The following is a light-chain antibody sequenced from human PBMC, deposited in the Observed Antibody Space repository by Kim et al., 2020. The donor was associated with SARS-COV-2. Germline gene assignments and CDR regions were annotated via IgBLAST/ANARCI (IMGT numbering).Light chain of an antibody. J-gene: IGLJ1*01. Sequence: SSELTQDPAVSVALGQTVRITCQGDSLRRYYASWYQQKPGQAPVLVIYGKNNRPSGIPDRFSGSSSGNTASLTITGAQAEDEADYYCNSRDSSGYHYVFG. CDR1: SLRRYY. CDR3: NSRDSSGYHYV. CDR2: GKN. V-gene: IGLV3-19*01.